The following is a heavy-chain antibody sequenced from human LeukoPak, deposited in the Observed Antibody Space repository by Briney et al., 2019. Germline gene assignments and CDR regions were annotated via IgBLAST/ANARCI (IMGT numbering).Heavy chain of an antibody. V-gene: IGHV3-48*02. CDR2: ISSSSSTI. CDR3: ARGKYSSSWYLSY. D-gene: IGHD6-13*01. Sequence: GGSLRLSCAASGFTFSSYRMNWVRQAPGKGLEWVSYISSSSSTIYYADSVKGRFTISRDNAKNSLYLQMNSLRDEDTAVYYCARGKYSSSWYLSYWGQGTLVTVSS. J-gene: IGHJ4*02. CDR1: GFTFSSYR.